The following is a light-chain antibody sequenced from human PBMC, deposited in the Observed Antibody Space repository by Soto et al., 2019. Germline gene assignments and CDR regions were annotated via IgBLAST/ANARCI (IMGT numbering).Light chain of an antibody. J-gene: IGKJ1*01. V-gene: IGKV3-20*01. Sequence: EIVLTQSPGTLSFSKGEGATLSCRASHSVSSSYIAWYQHRPGQAPRLLMYAASTRATGIPDRFSGSGSGSGTGFTLTITSLEPEDFAVYYCQQYVTSPWTFGQGTKADIK. CDR1: HSVSSSY. CDR3: QQYVTSPWT. CDR2: AAS.